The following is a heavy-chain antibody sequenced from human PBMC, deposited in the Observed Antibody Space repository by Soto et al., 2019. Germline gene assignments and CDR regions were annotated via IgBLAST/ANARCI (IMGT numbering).Heavy chain of an antibody. Sequence: QIQLVESGGGVVQPGGSLRLSCSASGFSFGSFGMHWVRQAPGEGLEWVAFISRDGSNSFYGDSVKGRFTLSRGNSRNTVYLQMSNTRDEDTALYYCARGNLSFDFDSWGQGTLVIVSS. CDR3: ARGNLSFDFDS. J-gene: IGHJ4*02. CDR2: ISRDGSNS. CDR1: GFSFGSFG. V-gene: IGHV3-30*03.